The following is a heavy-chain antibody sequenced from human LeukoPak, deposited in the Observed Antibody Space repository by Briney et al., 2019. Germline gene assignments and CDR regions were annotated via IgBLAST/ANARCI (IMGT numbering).Heavy chain of an antibody. CDR1: GFTFSSYA. Sequence: PGGSLRLSCAASGFTFSSYAMSWVRQAPGKGLEWVSAVSASGRSTNYVDSVKGRFTISRDNSKNMLYLQMNSLRAEDTAVYHCAKARAKPHYYGSGSYRNEDRSFDYWGQGTLVTVSS. D-gene: IGHD3-10*01. V-gene: IGHV3-23*01. CDR2: VSASGRST. J-gene: IGHJ4*02. CDR3: AKARAKPHYYGSGSYRNEDRSFDY.